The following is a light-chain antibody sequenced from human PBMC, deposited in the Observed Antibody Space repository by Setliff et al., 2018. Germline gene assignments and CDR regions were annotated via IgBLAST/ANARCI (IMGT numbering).Light chain of an antibody. J-gene: IGLJ2*01. V-gene: IGLV6-57*01. Sequence: NFMLTQPPSVSESSGKTVTISCTRSSGSIASNYVQWYQQRPGSSPTTVIYEDNQRPSGVPDRFSGSIDSSSNSASLTISGLKTEDEADYYCQSYDSSNVVFGGGTKVTVL. CDR3: QSYDSSNVV. CDR1: SGSIASNY. CDR2: EDN.